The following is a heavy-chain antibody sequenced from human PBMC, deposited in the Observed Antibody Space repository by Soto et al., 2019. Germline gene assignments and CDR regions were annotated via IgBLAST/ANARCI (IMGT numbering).Heavy chain of an antibody. V-gene: IGHV3-15*01. Sequence: EVQLVESGGGLVKPGGSLRLSCAASGFTFSNAWMSWVRQAPGKGLEWVCRIKSKTDGGTTDYAAPVKGRFTISRDDSKNTLYLQMNSLKTEDTAVYFCTPIDQGYWGQGTLVTVSS. J-gene: IGHJ4*02. CDR3: TPIDQGY. CDR2: IKSKTDGGTT. CDR1: GFTFSNAW.